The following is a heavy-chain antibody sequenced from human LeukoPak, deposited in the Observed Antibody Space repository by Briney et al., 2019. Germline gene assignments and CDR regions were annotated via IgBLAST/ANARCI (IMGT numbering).Heavy chain of an antibody. V-gene: IGHV1-2*02. CDR2: INPNSGGT. CDR1: GYTFTGYY. CDR3: ARWGYCSGGSCYATDRFYDY. Sequence: ASVKVSCKASGYTFTGYYMNWVRQAPGQGLEWMGWINPNSGGTNYAQKFQGRVTMTRDTSISTAYVELSRLRSDDTAVYYCARWGYCSGGSCYATDRFYDYWGQGTLVTVSS. J-gene: IGHJ4*02. D-gene: IGHD2-15*01.